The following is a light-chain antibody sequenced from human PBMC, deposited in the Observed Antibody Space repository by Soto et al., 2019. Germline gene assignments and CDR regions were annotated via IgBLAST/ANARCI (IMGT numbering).Light chain of an antibody. J-gene: IGKJ1*01. CDR3: QKYNSAPWT. V-gene: IGKV1-27*01. CDR2: AAS. Sequence: DIQMTQSPSSLSASVGDRVTITCRASQGISHYLAWYQQKPVKVPKLLIYAASTLQSGVPSRFSGSGSGTDFTLTISSLQPEDVATYYCQKYNSAPWTVGQGTKVEIK. CDR1: QGISHY.